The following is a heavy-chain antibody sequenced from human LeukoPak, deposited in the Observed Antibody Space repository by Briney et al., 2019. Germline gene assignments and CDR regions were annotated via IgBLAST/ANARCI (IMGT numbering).Heavy chain of an antibody. V-gene: IGHV3-53*01. CDR1: GFPVSSNY. Sequence: PGGSLRLSCAASGFPVSSNYMNWVRQAPGKGLEWVSVIYSSGSTSYADSVKGRFTISRDNAKNTLNLQMNSLRVEDTAVYYCARGAPTPNSRYFDYWGPGILVTVSS. D-gene: IGHD2-21*01. CDR2: IYSSGST. CDR3: ARGAPTPNSRYFDY. J-gene: IGHJ4*02.